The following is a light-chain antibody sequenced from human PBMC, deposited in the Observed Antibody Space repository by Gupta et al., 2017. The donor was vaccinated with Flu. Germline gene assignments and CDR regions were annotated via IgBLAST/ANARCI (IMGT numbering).Light chain of an antibody. J-gene: IGLJ2*01. CDR1: NIGRKS. V-gene: IGLV3-21*02. Sequence: SYVLPHPPSVSVAPGQTARITCGGHNIGRKSVHWYQPRPGQAPVLVFSDDIDRPSGIPERCSGANDGNTATLTISRVEAGDAADYYCQVWDRSSDHVVFGGGTKLTGL. CDR2: DDI. CDR3: QVWDRSSDHVV.